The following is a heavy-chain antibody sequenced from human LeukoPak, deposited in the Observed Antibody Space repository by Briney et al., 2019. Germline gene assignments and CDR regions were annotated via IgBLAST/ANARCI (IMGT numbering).Heavy chain of an antibody. J-gene: IGHJ4*02. D-gene: IGHD3-10*01. Sequence: SVKVSCKASGGTFSSYAISWVRQAPGQGREWMGLIITIIRTANYAQKLQGRVTITTDESTSTAYMEVSSLRSEGTAVYFSGRDGPAQMVDLDYWGQGTLVTVSS. CDR1: GGTFSSYA. CDR3: GRDGPAQMVDLDY. CDR2: IITIIRTA. V-gene: IGHV1-69*05.